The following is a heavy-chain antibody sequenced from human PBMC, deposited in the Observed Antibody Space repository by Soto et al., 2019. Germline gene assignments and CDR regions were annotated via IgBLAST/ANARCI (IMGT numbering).Heavy chain of an antibody. CDR3: ARRSIAAAGTNYYSGMDV. J-gene: IGHJ6*02. Sequence: GASVKVCCKASGGTFSSYAISWVRQAPGQGPEWMGGIIPILGTANYAQKFQGRVTITADESKSTAYMELSSLRAEDTAVYYCARRSIAAAGTNYYSGMDVWGQGTTVTVSS. CDR2: IIPILGTA. CDR1: GGTFSSYA. D-gene: IGHD6-13*01. V-gene: IGHV1-69*13.